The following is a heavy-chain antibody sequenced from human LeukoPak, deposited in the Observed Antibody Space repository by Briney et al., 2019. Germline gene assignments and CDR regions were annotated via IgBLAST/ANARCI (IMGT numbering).Heavy chain of an antibody. J-gene: IGHJ4*02. Sequence: SETLSLTCAVYGVSFSGYYWSWIRQPPGKGLEWIGEINHSGSTNYNPSPKSRVTISVDTSKNQFSLKLSSVTAADTAVYYCARGMDTAMATGVFFDYWGQGTLVNVSS. CDR2: INHSGST. V-gene: IGHV4-34*01. CDR3: ARGMDTAMATGVFFDY. D-gene: IGHD5-18*01. CDR1: GVSFSGYY.